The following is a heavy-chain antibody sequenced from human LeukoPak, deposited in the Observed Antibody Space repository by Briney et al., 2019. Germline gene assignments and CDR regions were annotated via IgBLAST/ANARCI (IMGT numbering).Heavy chain of an antibody. CDR1: GGSISSYY. D-gene: IGHD5-18*01. CDR3: ARATKAYSYGWSYYFDY. V-gene: IGHV4-59*01. CDR2: IYYSGST. J-gene: IGHJ4*02. Sequence: PSETLSLTCTVSGGSISSYYWSWIRQPPGKGLEWIGYIYYSGSTNYNPSLKSRVTISVDTSKNQFSLKLSSVTAADTAVYYCARATKAYSYGWSYYFDYWGREPWSPSPQ.